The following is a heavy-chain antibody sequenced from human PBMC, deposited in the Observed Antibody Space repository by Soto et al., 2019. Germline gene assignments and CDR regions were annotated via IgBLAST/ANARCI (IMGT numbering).Heavy chain of an antibody. D-gene: IGHD5-18*01. CDR2: IYYSGNT. CDR1: GGSTSSDNY. J-gene: IGHJ4*02. CDR3: ATGYSYGFDY. Sequence: SETLSLTCTVSGGSTSSDNYWSWIRQPPGKGLEWTGHIYYSGNTDYNPSLKSRLAISIDTSKNQFSLELSRLRSDDTAVYYCATGYSYGFDYWCQGTLVPVSS. V-gene: IGHV4-30-4*02.